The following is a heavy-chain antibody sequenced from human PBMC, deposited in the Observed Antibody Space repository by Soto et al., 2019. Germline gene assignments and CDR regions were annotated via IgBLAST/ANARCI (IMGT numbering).Heavy chain of an antibody. V-gene: IGHV4-34*01. Sequence: SETLSLTCAVYGGSFSGYYWSWIRQPPGKGLEWIGEINHSGSTNYNPSLKSRVTISVDTFKNQFSLKLSSVTAADTAVYYCARAQLVLYYYYGMDVWGQGTTVTVSS. CDR3: ARAQLVLYYYYGMDV. CDR1: GGSFSGYY. CDR2: INHSGST. J-gene: IGHJ6*02. D-gene: IGHD6-6*01.